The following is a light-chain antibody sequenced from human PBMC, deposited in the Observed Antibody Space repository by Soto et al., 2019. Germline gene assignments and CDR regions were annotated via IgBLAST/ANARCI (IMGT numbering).Light chain of an antibody. CDR2: AND. J-gene: IGLJ1*01. Sequence: QSVLTQPPSASGTPGQRVTISCSGSSSNIAPNTVNWYQHLPGAAPQLLIFANDRRPSGVPDRFSGSRSGTSASLAIIALQSEDEEDYYCAAWDDSLNDYVFGTGTKVTVL. V-gene: IGLV1-44*01. CDR3: AAWDDSLNDYV. CDR1: SSNIAPNT.